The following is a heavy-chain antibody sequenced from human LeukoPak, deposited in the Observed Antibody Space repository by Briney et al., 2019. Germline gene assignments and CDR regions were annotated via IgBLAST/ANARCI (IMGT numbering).Heavy chain of an antibody. CDR1: GYTFTTYY. CDR3: ARESNYYDSSGLDY. CDR2: INPSAGNA. V-gene: IGHV1-46*01. J-gene: IGHJ4*02. D-gene: IGHD3-22*01. Sequence: ASVKVSCKASGYTFTTYYIHWVRQAPGQGFEWMGIINPSAGNANYAQKFQGRVTITTDESTSTAYMELSSLRSEDTAVYYCARESNYYDSSGLDYWGQGTLVTVSS.